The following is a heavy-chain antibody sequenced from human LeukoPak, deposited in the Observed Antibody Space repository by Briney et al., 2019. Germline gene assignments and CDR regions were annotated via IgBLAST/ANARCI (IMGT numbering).Heavy chain of an antibody. D-gene: IGHD6-19*01. CDR3: AREAILAVAGDF. V-gene: IGHV3-48*01. Sequence: PVGSLRLSCAASGFTFNRNNMNWVRQAPGKGLEWVSYISSTSITMYYADSVKGRFTISRDNAKNSLYLQMNSLRADDTAVYYCAREAILAVAGDFWGQGTLVTVSS. J-gene: IGHJ4*02. CDR2: ISSTSITM. CDR1: GFTFNRNN.